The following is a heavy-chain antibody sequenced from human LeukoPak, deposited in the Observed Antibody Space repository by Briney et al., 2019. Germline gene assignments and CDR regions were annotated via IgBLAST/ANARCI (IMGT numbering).Heavy chain of an antibody. Sequence: RGSLRLSCGASGFTFSSYWMSWVRQAPGKGLEWVANINQDGSETYYVDSVKGRFTISRDNAKNSLYLQMNSLRADDTAVYYCANEGAYTSSSPTGYWGQGTLVTVSS. V-gene: IGHV3-7*01. CDR3: ANEGAYTSSSPTGY. CDR2: INQDGSET. D-gene: IGHD6-6*01. J-gene: IGHJ4*02. CDR1: GFTFSSYW.